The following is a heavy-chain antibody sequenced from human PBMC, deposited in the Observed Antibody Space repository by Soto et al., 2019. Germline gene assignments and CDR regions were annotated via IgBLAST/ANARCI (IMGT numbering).Heavy chain of an antibody. CDR3: AADSPNPVAFDI. CDR1: GFTFTSSA. V-gene: IGHV1-58*01. CDR2: IVVGSGNT. Sequence: QMPLVQSGPEVKKPGTSVKVSCKASGFTFTSSAVQWVRQARGQRLEWIGWIVVGSGNTNYAQKFQERVTITRDMSTSTAYMELSSLRSEDTAVYYCAADSPNPVAFDIWGQGTMVTVSS. J-gene: IGHJ3*02.